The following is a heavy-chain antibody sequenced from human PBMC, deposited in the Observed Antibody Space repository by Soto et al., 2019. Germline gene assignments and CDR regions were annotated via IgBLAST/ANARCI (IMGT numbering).Heavy chain of an antibody. CDR3: ARSPSRMAAETQLDP. J-gene: IGHJ5*02. CDR2: INGGAGDT. V-gene: IGHV1-3*01. D-gene: IGHD6-6*01. Sequence: QVQLVQSGAEVRKPGASVKISCKASGYTFTSYAIHWLRQAPGQRLAWMGWINGGAGDTRYSVNFQGRVTFTRDTAAPTAFMDLSSLSAADNAIYYCARSPSRMAAETQLDPGGQGTLVTVSS. CDR1: GYTFTSYA.